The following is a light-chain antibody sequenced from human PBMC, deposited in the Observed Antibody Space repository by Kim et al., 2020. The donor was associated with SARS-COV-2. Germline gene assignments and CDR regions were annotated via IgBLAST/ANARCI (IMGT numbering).Light chain of an antibody. CDR3: QAWDSSTNVV. V-gene: IGLV3-1*01. J-gene: IGLJ2*01. CDR2: QDS. CDR1: KVGDKY. Sequence: VSPGQTASVTCSGDKVGDKYACWYQQKPGQSTVLVIYQDSKRPSGIPERFSGSNSGNTATLTISGTQAMDEADYYCQAWDSSTNVVFGGGTQLTVL.